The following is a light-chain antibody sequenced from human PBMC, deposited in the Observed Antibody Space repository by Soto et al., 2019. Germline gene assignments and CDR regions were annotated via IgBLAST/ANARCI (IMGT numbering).Light chain of an antibody. J-gene: IGKJ3*01. CDR1: QGVRSY. CDR3: QQLYSYVT. CDR2: DAS. Sequence: DIQLTQSPSFLSASVGDRVTITCRASQGVRSYLAWYQQKPGKAPKVLIYDASTLQSGVPSRFSGSGSGTEFTLTISSLQPEDFATYYCQQLYSYVTFGPGTKVDIK. V-gene: IGKV1-9*01.